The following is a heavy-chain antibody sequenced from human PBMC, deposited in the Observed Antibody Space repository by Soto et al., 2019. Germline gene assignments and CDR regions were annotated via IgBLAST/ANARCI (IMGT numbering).Heavy chain of an antibody. J-gene: IGHJ4*02. CDR1: GGTFSSYA. Sequence: QVQLVQSGAEVKKPGSSVKVSCKASGGTFSSYAISWVRQAPGQGLEWMGGIIPIFGTANYAQKFQGRVTITADESTSTAYMELSSLRSEDTAVYYCARAQSYYGTRQVGAEYYFDYWGQGTLVTVSS. CDR2: IIPIFGTA. CDR3: ARAQSYYGTRQVGAEYYFDY. V-gene: IGHV1-69*01. D-gene: IGHD1-26*01.